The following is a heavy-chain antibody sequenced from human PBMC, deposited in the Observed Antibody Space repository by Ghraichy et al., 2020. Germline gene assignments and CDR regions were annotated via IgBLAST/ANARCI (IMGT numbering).Heavy chain of an antibody. J-gene: IGHJ5*02. V-gene: IGHV3-33*01. Sequence: GGSLRLSCAASGFTFSSYGMHWVRQAPGKGLEWVAVIWYDGSNKYYADSVKGRFTISRDNSKNTLYLQMNSLRAEDTAVYYCASDPFDRVYPDVTVTTPLPAWGQGTLVTVSS. CDR2: IWYDGSNK. CDR3: ASDPFDRVYPDVTVTTPLPA. CDR1: GFTFSSYG. D-gene: IGHD4-17*01.